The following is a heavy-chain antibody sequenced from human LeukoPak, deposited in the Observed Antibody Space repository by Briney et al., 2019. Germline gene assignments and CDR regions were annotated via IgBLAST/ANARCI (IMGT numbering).Heavy chain of an antibody. CDR1: GGTFSSYA. J-gene: IGHJ5*02. CDR3: ATSGDYGGPFRP. Sequence: SVKVSCKASGGTFSSYAISWVRQAPGQGLEWMGGIIPIFGTANYAQKFQGRVTITADESTSTAYMELSSLRSEDTAVYYCATSGDYGGPFRPWGQGTLVTVSS. CDR2: IIPIFGTA. D-gene: IGHD4-23*01. V-gene: IGHV1-69*13.